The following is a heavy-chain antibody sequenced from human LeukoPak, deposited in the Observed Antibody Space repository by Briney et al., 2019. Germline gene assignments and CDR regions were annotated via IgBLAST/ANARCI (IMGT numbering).Heavy chain of an antibody. Sequence: SETLSLTRTVSGVSISRYYLSWIRQPPGKGLEWIGYIYYSGSTNYNPPLKRRAPISVNTHKNQFSLKLISVTDADTAVYYCAGGAHKDSDHAFDIWGQGTLVTVSS. D-gene: IGHD1-26*01. CDR1: GVSISRYY. J-gene: IGHJ3*02. CDR3: AGGAHKDSDHAFDI. CDR2: IYYSGST. V-gene: IGHV4-59*01.